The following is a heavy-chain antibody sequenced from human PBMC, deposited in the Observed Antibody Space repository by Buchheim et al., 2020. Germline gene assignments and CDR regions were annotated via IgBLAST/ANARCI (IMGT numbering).Heavy chain of an antibody. CDR3: ARYPNYYYGMDV. J-gene: IGHJ6*02. CDR2: IYYSGNS. V-gene: IGHV4-31*03. CDR1: SASISSGGYY. Sequence: QVQLQESGPGLVRPSQTLSLTCTVSSASISSGGYYWSWIRQLPGKGLEWIGYIYYSGNSYSNPSLKSRVTMSVDTSENQFSLKLNSVTAADTAVYYCARYPNYYYGMDVWGQGTT.